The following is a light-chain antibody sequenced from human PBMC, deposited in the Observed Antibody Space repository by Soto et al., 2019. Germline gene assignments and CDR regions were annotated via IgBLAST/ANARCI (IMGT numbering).Light chain of an antibody. CDR2: EVS. CDR3: SSYRTKSSVV. J-gene: IGLJ2*01. V-gene: IGLV2-14*01. CDR1: SSDVGGYNY. Sequence: QSALTQPASVSGSPGQSITISCTGTSSDVGGYNYVSWYQHHPGKAPKLMIYEVSSRPSGVSNRFFGSKSGNTASLTISGFQTEDEADYFCSSYRTKSSVVFGGGTKLTVL.